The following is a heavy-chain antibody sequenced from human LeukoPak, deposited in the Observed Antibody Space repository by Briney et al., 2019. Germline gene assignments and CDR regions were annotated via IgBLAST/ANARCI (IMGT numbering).Heavy chain of an antibody. J-gene: IGHJ4*02. CDR3: ARSSGYSSSWYVEPADY. CDR2: TYYRSKWYN. Sequence: QTLSLTCAISGDSVSSNSAAWNWIRQSPSRGLEWLGRTYYRSKWYNDYAVSVKSRITINPDTSKNQFSLQLNSVTPEDTAVYYCARSSGYSSSWYVEPADYWGQGTLVTVSS. D-gene: IGHD6-13*01. CDR1: GDSVSSNSAA. V-gene: IGHV6-1*01.